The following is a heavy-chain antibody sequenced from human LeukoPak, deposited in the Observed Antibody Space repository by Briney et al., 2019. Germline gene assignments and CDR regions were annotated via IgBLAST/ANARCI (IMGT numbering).Heavy chain of an antibody. J-gene: IGHJ4*02. CDR1: GYSISSGCY. V-gene: IGHV4-38-2*02. CDR3: ARVVYGDYYFDY. Sequence: SETLSLTCTVSGYSISSGCYWGWIRQPPGKGLEWIGSIYHSGSTYYNPSLKSRVTISVDTSKNQFSLKLSSVTAADTAVYYCARVVYGDYYFDYWGQGTLVTVSS. D-gene: IGHD2-21*02. CDR2: IYHSGST.